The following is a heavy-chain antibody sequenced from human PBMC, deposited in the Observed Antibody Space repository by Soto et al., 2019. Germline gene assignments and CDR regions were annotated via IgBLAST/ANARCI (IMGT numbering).Heavy chain of an antibody. CDR1: GGSISSYY. V-gene: IGHV4-59*08. D-gene: IGHD3-3*01. CDR3: ARTGSTNYDFWSGYSNWFDP. J-gene: IGHJ5*02. CDR2: IYYSGST. Sequence: SETLSLTCTVSGGSISSYYWSWIRQPPGKGLEWIGYIYYSGSTNYNPSLKSRVTISVDTSKNQFSLKLSSVTAADTAVYYCARTGSTNYDFWSGYSNWFDPWGQGTLVTVSS.